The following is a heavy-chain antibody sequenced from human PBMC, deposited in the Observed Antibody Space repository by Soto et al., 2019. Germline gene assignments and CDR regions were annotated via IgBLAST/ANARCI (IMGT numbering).Heavy chain of an antibody. CDR2: IFSNDEK. Sequence: QVTLKESGPVLVKPTETLTLTCTVPGFSLSNARMGVSWIRQPPGKALKWLAHIFSNDEKSYSTSLKSRLTISKDTSKSQVVITMTNMDPVDTATYYCARIQYYYGSGSYGDAFDIWGQGTMVTVSS. CDR3: ARIQYYYGSGSYGDAFDI. J-gene: IGHJ3*02. D-gene: IGHD3-10*01. V-gene: IGHV2-26*01. CDR1: GFSLSNARMG.